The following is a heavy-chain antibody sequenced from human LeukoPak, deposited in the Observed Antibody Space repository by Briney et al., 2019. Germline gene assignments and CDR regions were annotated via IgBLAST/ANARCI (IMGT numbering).Heavy chain of an antibody. Sequence: ASVKVSCKVSGYTLTELSMHWVRQAPGKGLEWMGGFDPEDGETIYAQKFQGRVTMTEDTSTDTAYMELSSLRSEDTAVYYCARSIAVAGTSPHEYWGQGTLVTVSS. D-gene: IGHD6-19*01. V-gene: IGHV1-24*01. J-gene: IGHJ4*02. CDR1: GYTLTELS. CDR2: FDPEDGET. CDR3: ARSIAVAGTSPHEY.